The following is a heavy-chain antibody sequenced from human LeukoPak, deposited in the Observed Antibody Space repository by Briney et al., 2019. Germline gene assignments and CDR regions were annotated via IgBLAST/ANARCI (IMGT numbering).Heavy chain of an antibody. CDR3: ARDLRSGSYLNWFDP. CDR1: GYSISYGYY. CDR2: IYHSGST. Sequence: SETLSLTCAVTGYSISYGYYWGWIRQPPGKGLEWIGSIYHSGSTYYNPSLKSRVTIAVDTSKNQFSLNLGSVPAADTAVYYCARDLRSGSYLNWFDPWGQGTLVTVSS. V-gene: IGHV4-38-2*02. D-gene: IGHD3-10*01. J-gene: IGHJ5*02.